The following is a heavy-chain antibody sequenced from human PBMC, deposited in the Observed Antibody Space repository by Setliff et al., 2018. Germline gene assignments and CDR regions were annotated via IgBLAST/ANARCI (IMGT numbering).Heavy chain of an antibody. Sequence: PSETLSLTCTVSGDSISSISYTWGWIRQPPGKGLEWIGALYYIGDTYYDPSLNSRVTISGDTSKNQFSLRLDSVTAADTAVYFCARSRGVCTNGVCYTSYFYMDVWGKGTTVTVSS. CDR3: ARSRGVCTNGVCYTSYFYMDV. CDR1: GDSISSISYT. CDR2: LYYIGDT. J-gene: IGHJ6*03. V-gene: IGHV4-39*07. D-gene: IGHD2-8*01.